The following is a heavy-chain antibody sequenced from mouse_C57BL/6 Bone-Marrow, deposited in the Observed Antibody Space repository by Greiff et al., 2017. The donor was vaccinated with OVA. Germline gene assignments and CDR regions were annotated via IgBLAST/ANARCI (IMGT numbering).Heavy chain of an antibody. CDR1: GYTFTSYW. Sequence: VQLQQSGAELVMPGASVKLSCKASGYTFTSYWMHWVKQRPGQGLEWIGEIDPSDSYTNYNQKFKGKSTLTVDKSSSTAYMQLSSLTSEDSAVYYCARRGYGSSPGFAYWGQGTTLTVSS. J-gene: IGHJ2*01. V-gene: IGHV1-69*01. D-gene: IGHD1-1*01. CDR3: ARRGYGSSPGFAY. CDR2: IDPSDSYT.